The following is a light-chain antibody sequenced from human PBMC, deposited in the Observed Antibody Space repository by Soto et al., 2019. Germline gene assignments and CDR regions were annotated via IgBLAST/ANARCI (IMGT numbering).Light chain of an antibody. V-gene: IGKV3-20*01. CDR3: QQYGSSLT. J-gene: IGKJ4*01. Sequence: EIVMTQSPATLSVSPGERATLSCRASQSVSSYLAWYQQKPGQAPRLLIFGASSRATGIPDRFSGSGFGTDFTLTISRVEPEDFAVYYCQQYGSSLTFGGGTKVDIK. CDR2: GAS. CDR1: QSVSSY.